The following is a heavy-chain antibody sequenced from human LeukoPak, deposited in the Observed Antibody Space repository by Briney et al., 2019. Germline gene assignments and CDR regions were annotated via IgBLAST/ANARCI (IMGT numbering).Heavy chain of an antibody. CDR2: IYYSGRT. J-gene: IGHJ5*02. D-gene: IGHD7-27*01. V-gene: IGHV4-59*01. Sequence: SETLSLTCTVSGGPISGYYWNWIRQPPGKGLEWIGSIYYSGRTSFNGSLKTRITMSADTSKNQFSLKLTSVTTADTAVYFCARDSAGDYWLDPWGQGTPVTVSS. CDR1: GGPISGYY. CDR3: ARDSAGDYWLDP.